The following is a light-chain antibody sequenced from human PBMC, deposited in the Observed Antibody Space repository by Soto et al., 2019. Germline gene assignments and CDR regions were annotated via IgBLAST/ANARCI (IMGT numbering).Light chain of an antibody. CDR1: QNIHDK. CDR3: QQYNRWPLT. Sequence: TVMTQSPATLSVSPGERVSLSCRASQNIHDKLAWYQQKPGQTPRLLIYDASTRATGISGSFSGSGSGTEFTLTISSLQSEDFAVYYCQQYNRWPLTFGGGTKVAIK. V-gene: IGKV3-15*01. CDR2: DAS. J-gene: IGKJ4*01.